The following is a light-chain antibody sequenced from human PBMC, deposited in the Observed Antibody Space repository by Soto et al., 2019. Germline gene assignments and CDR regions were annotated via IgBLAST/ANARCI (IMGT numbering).Light chain of an antibody. CDR3: QQCSDWPLFT. CDR2: DAS. V-gene: IGKV3-15*01. CDR1: QSVSRY. Sequence: EIVMTQSPATLSVSPGETATLSCRASQSVSRYLAWYQHRPGQAPRLLIYDASTRATAIPARFSGSGSGTEFTLTISGLQSEDFAVYSYQQCSDWPLFTFGQGTRLEIK. J-gene: IGKJ5*01.